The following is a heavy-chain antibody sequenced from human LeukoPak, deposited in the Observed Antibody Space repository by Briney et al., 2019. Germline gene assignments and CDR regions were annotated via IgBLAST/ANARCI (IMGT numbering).Heavy chain of an antibody. V-gene: IGHV3-49*04. CDR2: IRRKANGGTT. CDR1: GFTFSDYD. Sequence: GGSLRLSCTASGFTFSDYDMSWARQAPGKGLEWVGFIRRKANGGTTEYAASVRGRFTISREDSKSIAYLQMNSLTTEDTAIYYCSRGALFDYWGQGTLVTVSS. CDR3: SRGALFDY. J-gene: IGHJ4*02.